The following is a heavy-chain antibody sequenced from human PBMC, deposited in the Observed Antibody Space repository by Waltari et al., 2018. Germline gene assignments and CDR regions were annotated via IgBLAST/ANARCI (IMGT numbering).Heavy chain of an antibody. CDR2: INPNSGGT. Sequence: QVQLVQSGAEVKKPGASVKVSCKASGYPFTGSYLHWVRPAPGQGLEWMGRINPNSGGTNYAQKFQGRVTMTRDTSISTAYMELSRLRSDDTAVYYCAREGQQLVLDWFDPWGQGTLVTVSS. CDR3: AREGQQLVLDWFDP. D-gene: IGHD6-13*01. V-gene: IGHV1-2*06. J-gene: IGHJ5*02. CDR1: GYPFTGSY.